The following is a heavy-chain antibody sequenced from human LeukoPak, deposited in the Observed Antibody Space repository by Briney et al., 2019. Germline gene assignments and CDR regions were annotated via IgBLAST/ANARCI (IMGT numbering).Heavy chain of an antibody. CDR2: INPRSGST. CDR3: AREGDGYKNFDY. Sequence: ASVQVSCRTSGYTFINYFIHWVRQAPGQGLEWMGVINPRSGSTTYAQMFQGRLTMTRDTSTSTVYVELSSLRSEDTVVYYCAREGDGYKNFDYWGQGTLVTVSS. V-gene: IGHV1-46*01. CDR1: GYTFINYF. J-gene: IGHJ4*02. D-gene: IGHD5-24*01.